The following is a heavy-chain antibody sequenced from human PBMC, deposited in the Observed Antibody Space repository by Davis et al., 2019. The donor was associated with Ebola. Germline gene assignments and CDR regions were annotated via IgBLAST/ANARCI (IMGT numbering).Heavy chain of an antibody. J-gene: IGHJ4*02. CDR2: MYHSGST. CDR3: VRLDYFDSTGLIDY. V-gene: IGHV4-39*01. CDR1: GGSISSSNYY. D-gene: IGHD3-22*01. Sequence: SETLSLTCTVSGGSISSSNYYWGWIRQPPGKGLEWIGSMYHSGSTYYNPPLKSRVTISVDTSKNQFSLKLSSVTAADTAVHYCVRLDYFDSTGLIDYWGQGTLVTVSS.